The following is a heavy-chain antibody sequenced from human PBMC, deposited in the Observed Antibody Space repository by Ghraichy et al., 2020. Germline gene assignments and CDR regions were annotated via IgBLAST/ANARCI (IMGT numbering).Heavy chain of an antibody. Sequence: GGSLRLSCAASGFTFSSYAMSWVRQAPGKGLEWVSAISGSGGSTYYADSVKGRFTISRDNSKNTLYLQMNSLRAEDTAVYYCAKDREDYGDYEFVVAFWGQGTLVTVSS. J-gene: IGHJ4*02. CDR1: GFTFSSYA. CDR2: ISGSGGST. D-gene: IGHD4-17*01. CDR3: AKDREDYGDYEFVVAF. V-gene: IGHV3-23*01.